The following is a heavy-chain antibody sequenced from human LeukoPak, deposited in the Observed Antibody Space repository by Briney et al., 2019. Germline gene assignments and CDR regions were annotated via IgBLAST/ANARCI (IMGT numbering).Heavy chain of an antibody. CDR3: ARGYSSGRYGGVDY. CDR1: GFTFSSYW. V-gene: IGHV3-74*01. D-gene: IGHD6-19*01. J-gene: IGHJ4*02. Sequence: GGSLRLSCAASGFTFSSYWMHWVRQAPGKGLVWVSRINSDGSSTSYADSVKGRFTISRDNAKNTLYLQMNSLRAEDTAVYYCARGYSSGRYGGVDYWGQGTLVTVSS. CDR2: INSDGSST.